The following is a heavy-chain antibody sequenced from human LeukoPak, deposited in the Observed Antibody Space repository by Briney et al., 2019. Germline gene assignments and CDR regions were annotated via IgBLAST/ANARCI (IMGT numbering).Heavy chain of an antibody. CDR1: GFTFSSYG. Sequence: GGSLRLSCAASGFTFSSYGIHWVRQAPGKGLEWVAFIRYDGSNKYYADSVKGRFTISRDNSKNTLYLQMNSLRVEDTAVYYCAKGWGGVNRNYFDFWGQGTLVTVSS. CDR2: IRYDGSNK. D-gene: IGHD2-8*01. CDR3: AKGWGGVNRNYFDF. J-gene: IGHJ4*02. V-gene: IGHV3-30*02.